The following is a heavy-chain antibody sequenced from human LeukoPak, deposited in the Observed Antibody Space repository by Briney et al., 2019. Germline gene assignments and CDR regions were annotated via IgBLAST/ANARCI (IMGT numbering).Heavy chain of an antibody. Sequence: GGSLRLSCAASGFTFSSYGMHWVRQAPGKGLEWVAFIRYDGSNKYYADSVKGRFTISRDNSKNTLYLQMNSLRAEDTAVYYCAKDGYSSSFVASSIWGQGTMVTVSS. CDR1: GFTFSSYG. J-gene: IGHJ3*02. CDR2: IRYDGSNK. V-gene: IGHV3-30*02. D-gene: IGHD6-6*01. CDR3: AKDGYSSSFVASSI.